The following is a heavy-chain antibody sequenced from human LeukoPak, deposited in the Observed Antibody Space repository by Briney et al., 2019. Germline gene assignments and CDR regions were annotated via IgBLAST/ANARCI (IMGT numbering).Heavy chain of an antibody. J-gene: IGHJ4*02. CDR2: IRYDGSNK. Sequence: GGSLRLSCAASGFTFSSYGMHWVRQAPGKGLEWVAVIRYDGSNKYYADSVKGRFTISRDNSKSTLYLQMNSLRAEDTAVYYCARGHYGGKKDFFDYWGQGTLVTVSS. CDR3: ARGHYGGKKDFFDY. D-gene: IGHD4-23*01. CDR1: GFTFSSYG. V-gene: IGHV3-33*01.